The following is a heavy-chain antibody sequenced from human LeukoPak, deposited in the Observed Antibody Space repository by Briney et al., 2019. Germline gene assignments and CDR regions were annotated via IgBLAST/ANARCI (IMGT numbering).Heavy chain of an antibody. J-gene: IGHJ5*02. Sequence: PGGSLRLSCAASGFTFSSNYMSWVRQAPGKGLEWVANIKQDGSDKYYVDSVKGRFIISRDNAKNSVYLQMNSLRVEDTAVYYCARVSVMVRSWWFDPWGQGTLVTVSS. CDR3: ARVSVMVRSWWFDP. D-gene: IGHD5-18*01. CDR1: GFTFSSNY. CDR2: IKQDGSDK. V-gene: IGHV3-7*01.